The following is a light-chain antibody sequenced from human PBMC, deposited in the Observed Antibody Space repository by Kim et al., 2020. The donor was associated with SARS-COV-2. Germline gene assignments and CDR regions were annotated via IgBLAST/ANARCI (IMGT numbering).Light chain of an antibody. CDR3: NSRDRSGNHMV. J-gene: IGLJ3*02. Sequence: SSALTQDPAVSVALGQTVRITCQGDSLRSYYASWYQQKPGQAPVLLIYGKDNRPSGLPDRFSGSSSGNTASLTITGAQAEDEADYYCNSRDRSGNHMVFGGGTQLTVL. CDR2: GKD. V-gene: IGLV3-19*01. CDR1: SLRSYY.